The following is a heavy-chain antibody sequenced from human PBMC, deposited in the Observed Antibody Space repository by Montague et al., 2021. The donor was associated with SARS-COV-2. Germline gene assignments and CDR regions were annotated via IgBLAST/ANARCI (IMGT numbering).Heavy chain of an antibody. Sequence: SLRLSCAASGFTFSSYGMHWVRQAPGKGLEWVAVIWYDGSNKYYADSVKGRFTISRDNSKNMLYLQMNSLRAEDTAVYYYATEVVGDSGYDFTRDYWGQGTLVTVSS. CDR1: GFTFSSYG. CDR2: IWYDGSNK. V-gene: IGHV3-33*01. J-gene: IGHJ4*02. CDR3: ATEVVGDSGYDFTRDY. D-gene: IGHD5-12*01.